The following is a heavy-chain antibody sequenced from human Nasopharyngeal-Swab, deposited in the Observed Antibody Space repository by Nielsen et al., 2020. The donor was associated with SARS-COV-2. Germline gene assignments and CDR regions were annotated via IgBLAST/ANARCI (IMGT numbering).Heavy chain of an antibody. CDR2: IDPSDSYT. CDR1: GYSFTSYW. Sequence: GESLKISCKGSGYSFTSYWISWVRQMPGKGLEWMGRIDPSDSYTNYSPSFQGHVTISADKSISTAYLQWSSLKASDTAMYYCARHESRYSGSYGGWFDPWGQGTLVTVSS. D-gene: IGHD1-26*01. V-gene: IGHV5-10-1*01. J-gene: IGHJ5*02. CDR3: ARHESRYSGSYGGWFDP.